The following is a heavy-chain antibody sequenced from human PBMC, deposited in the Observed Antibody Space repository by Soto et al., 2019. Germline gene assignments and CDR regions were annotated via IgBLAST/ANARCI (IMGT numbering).Heavy chain of an antibody. V-gene: IGHV3-23*04. CDR3: ASKLTFGASSDY. Sequence: VQLVESGGGVVQPGRSLRLSCAASGFTFSSYGMHWVRQAPGKGLEWVSTISGNGEITYYADSVKGRFTMSRDNSRNTLFLQLNSLRAEDTAVYYCASKLTFGASSDYWGQGTLVTVSS. D-gene: IGHD3-10*01. J-gene: IGHJ4*02. CDR1: GFTFSSYG. CDR2: ISGNGEIT.